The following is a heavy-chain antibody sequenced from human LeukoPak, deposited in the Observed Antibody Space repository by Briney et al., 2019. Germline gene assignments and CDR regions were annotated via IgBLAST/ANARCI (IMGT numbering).Heavy chain of an antibody. Sequence: GGSLRLSCAASGFTFSSYEVNWVRQAPGKGLEWVSYISSSGSTIYYADSVKGRFTISRDNAKNPLYLQMNSLRAEDTAGYYCARGDSGSYYFDYWGQGTLVTVSS. J-gene: IGHJ4*02. CDR2: ISSSGSTI. CDR1: GFTFSSYE. CDR3: ARGDSGSYYFDY. D-gene: IGHD1-26*01. V-gene: IGHV3-48*03.